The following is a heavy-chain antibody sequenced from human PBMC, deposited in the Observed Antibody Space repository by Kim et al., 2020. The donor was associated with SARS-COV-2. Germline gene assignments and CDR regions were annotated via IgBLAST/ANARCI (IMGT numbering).Heavy chain of an antibody. J-gene: IGHJ4*02. CDR2: IWYDGSNK. V-gene: IGHV3-33*01. CDR3: ARDKGDFWSGYLRGFDY. D-gene: IGHD3-3*01. Sequence: GGSLRLSCAASGFTFCSYGMHWVRQAPGKGLEWVAVIWYDGSNKYYADSVKGRFTISRDNSKNTLYLQMNSLRAEDTAVYYCARDKGDFWSGYLRGFDYWGQGTLVTVSS. CDR1: GFTFCSYG.